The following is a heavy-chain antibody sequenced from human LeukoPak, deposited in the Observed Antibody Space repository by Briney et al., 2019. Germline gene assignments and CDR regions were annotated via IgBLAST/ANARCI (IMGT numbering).Heavy chain of an antibody. CDR3: ARHDYTRCGGDCYSLDS. D-gene: IGHD2-21*02. Sequence: GESLKISCEGSGYSFPNYWIGWVRQMPGKGLEWMGVIYPGDSDTRYSPSFRGQVTISADKSISTAYLQWSSLKASDSAVYYCARHDYTRCGGDCYSLDSWGQGTLVAVSS. CDR2: IYPGDSDT. J-gene: IGHJ4*02. CDR1: GYSFPNYW. V-gene: IGHV5-51*01.